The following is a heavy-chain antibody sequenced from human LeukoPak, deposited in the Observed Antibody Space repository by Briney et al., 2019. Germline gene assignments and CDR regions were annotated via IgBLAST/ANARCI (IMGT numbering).Heavy chain of an antibody. V-gene: IGHV4-39*01. J-gene: IGHJ5*02. CDR3: ARTGGYMVRGVQNWFDP. D-gene: IGHD3-10*01. CDR1: GDSISSNHYY. CDR2: GTT. Sequence: SETLSLTCTVSGDSISSNHYYWGWVRQPPGKGREWIGSGTTYYNPSLKSRVTISVDTSKNQFSLKLSSVTAADTAVYYCARTGGYMVRGVQNWFDPWGQGTLVTVSS.